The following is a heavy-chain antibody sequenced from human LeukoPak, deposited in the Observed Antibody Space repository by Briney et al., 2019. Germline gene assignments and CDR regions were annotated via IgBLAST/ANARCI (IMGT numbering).Heavy chain of an antibody. V-gene: IGHV4-59*01. CDR2: IDYSGST. J-gene: IGHJ6*03. Sequence: SETLSLTCTVSGDSISFNYWNWIRQPPGKGLEWIRHIDYSGSTSYNPSLKSRLTISIDTSKDQFSLYLSSVTAADTGVYYCARVHRSQYYYYYYYMDVWGKGTTVTVSS. CDR3: ARVHRSQYYYYYYYMDV. CDR1: GDSISFNY.